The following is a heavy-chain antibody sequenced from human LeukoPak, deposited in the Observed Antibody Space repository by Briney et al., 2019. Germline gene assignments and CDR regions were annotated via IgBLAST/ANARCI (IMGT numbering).Heavy chain of an antibody. CDR3: AREHFNFYDSSGFLIWFDP. J-gene: IGHJ5*02. Sequence: PSETLSLTCTVSGGSISNSYWSWLRQPPGKGLEWIGYIYYSGSAYYNPSLKSRVTMSVDTSKNQFSLKLSSVTSADKAVYFCAREHFNFYDSSGFLIWFDPWGQGTLVTVSS. CDR2: IYYSGSA. V-gene: IGHV4-59*01. D-gene: IGHD3-22*01. CDR1: GGSISNSY.